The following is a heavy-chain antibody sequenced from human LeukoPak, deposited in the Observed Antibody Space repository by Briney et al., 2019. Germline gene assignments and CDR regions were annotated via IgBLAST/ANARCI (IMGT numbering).Heavy chain of an antibody. CDR1: GYTFTSYY. D-gene: IGHD3-9*01. CDR3: ARDRYYDILTGLLQY. V-gene: IGHV1-46*01. Sequence: ASVKVSCKASGYTFTSYYMHWVRQAPGQGLEWMGIIYPSGGSTSYAQKFQGRVTMTRDTSTSTVYMELSSLRSEDTAVYYCARDRYYDILTGLLQYWGQGTLVTVSS. J-gene: IGHJ4*02. CDR2: IYPSGGST.